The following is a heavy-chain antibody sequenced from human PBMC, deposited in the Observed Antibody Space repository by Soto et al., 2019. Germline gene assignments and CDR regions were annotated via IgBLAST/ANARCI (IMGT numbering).Heavy chain of an antibody. V-gene: IGHV4-4*02. Sequence: PSETLSLTCAVSGGSIISSNWWSWVRQPPGKGLEWIGEIYHSGSTNYNPSLKGRFTISRDNAKNSLYLQMDSLRDEDMAVYYCARNRGWEMLDYWGQGTLVTVSS. J-gene: IGHJ4*02. CDR2: IYHSGST. CDR1: GGSIISSNW. CDR3: ARNRGWEMLDY. D-gene: IGHD6-19*01.